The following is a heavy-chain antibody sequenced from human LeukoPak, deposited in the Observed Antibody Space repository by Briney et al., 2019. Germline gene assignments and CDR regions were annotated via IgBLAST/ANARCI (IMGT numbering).Heavy chain of an antibody. V-gene: IGHV4-59*08. CDR2: IYYTGYT. Sequence: SETLSLTCTVSGGSFNPYYWIWVRQPPGKGLEWIGYIYYTGYTNYNPSLKSRGTMSLDTSKNQFSLNLNSVTAADTAVYYCARHSYSGYDRLFDYWGQGIPVTVSS. CDR3: ARHSYSGYDRLFDY. D-gene: IGHD5-12*01. J-gene: IGHJ4*02. CDR1: GGSFNPYY.